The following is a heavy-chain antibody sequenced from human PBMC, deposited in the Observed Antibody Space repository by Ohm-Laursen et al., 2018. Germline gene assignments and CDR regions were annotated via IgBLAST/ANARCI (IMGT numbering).Heavy chain of an antibody. D-gene: IGHD2-15*01. CDR1: SGSFGPYY. Sequence: TLSLTCALYSGSFGPYYWSWIRQPPGKGLEWIGEINHRGNTNYSPSLKSRVTMSVDTSRNHFSLELTSVTAADTAVYYCAREHSDDGGYRYDAFDVWGHGTVVTVSS. CDR2: INHRGNT. CDR3: AREHSDDGGYRYDAFDV. V-gene: IGHV4-34*01. J-gene: IGHJ3*01.